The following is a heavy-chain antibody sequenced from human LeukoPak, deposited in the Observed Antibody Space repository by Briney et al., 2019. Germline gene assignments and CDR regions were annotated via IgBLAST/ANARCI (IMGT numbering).Heavy chain of an antibody. J-gene: IGHJ6*02. CDR3: ATRPVYDSSGPVYYYYYYGMDV. CDR1: GGTFSSNA. CDR2: IIPIVGTA. D-gene: IGHD3-22*01. V-gene: IGHV1-69*13. Sequence: ASVKVSCKASGGTFSSNAINWVRQAPGQGLEWMGGIIPIVGTANYAQKFQGRVTITADESTSTAYMELSSLRSEDTAVYYCATRPVYDSSGPVYYYYYYGMDVWGQGTTVTVSS.